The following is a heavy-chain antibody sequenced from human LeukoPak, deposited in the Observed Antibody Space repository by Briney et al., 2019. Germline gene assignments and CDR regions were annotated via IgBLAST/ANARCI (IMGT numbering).Heavy chain of an antibody. CDR1: GYTFSSYS. V-gene: IGHV3-21*01. D-gene: IGHD3-22*01. Sequence: GGSLRLSCLASGYTFSSYSINWVRQAPGKGLEWVSSISLRSNYIYYADSVRGRFRISRDDARDSLYLQMNSLRAEDTAVYYCVRLRRNSDTSGFYYYYDFWGQGTLVTVSS. CDR2: ISLRSNYI. CDR3: VRLRRNSDTSGFYYYYDF. J-gene: IGHJ4*02.